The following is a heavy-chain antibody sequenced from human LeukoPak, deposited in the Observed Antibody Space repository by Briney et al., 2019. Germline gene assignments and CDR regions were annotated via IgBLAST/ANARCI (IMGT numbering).Heavy chain of an antibody. J-gene: IGHJ4*02. V-gene: IGHV4-34*01. CDR2: INHSGST. D-gene: IGHD3-10*01. CDR1: GGSFSGYY. CDR3: ARVGGRRGD. Sequence: SETLSLTCAVYGGSFSGYYWSWIRQPPGKGLEWIGEINHSGSTNYNPSLKSRVTISVDTSKNQFSLKLSSVTAADTAVYYCARVGGRRGDWGQGTLVTVSS.